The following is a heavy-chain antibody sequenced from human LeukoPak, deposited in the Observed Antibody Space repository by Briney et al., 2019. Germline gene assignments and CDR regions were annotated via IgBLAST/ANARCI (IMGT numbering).Heavy chain of an antibody. CDR3: VRYSYGYGDY. CDR1: GGSISSSSYH. Sequence: SETLSLTCTVSGGSISSSSYHWGWIRQPPGKGLEWIGTIYYTGNTYYNPSLKSRVTISIDTSTDQFSLNLNSVTAPDTALYYCVRYSYGYGDYWGQGTLVTVSS. CDR2: IYYTGNT. J-gene: IGHJ4*02. D-gene: IGHD5-18*01. V-gene: IGHV4-39*01.